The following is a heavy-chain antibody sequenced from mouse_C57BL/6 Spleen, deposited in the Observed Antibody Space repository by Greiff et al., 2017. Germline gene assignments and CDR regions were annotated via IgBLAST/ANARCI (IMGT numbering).Heavy chain of an antibody. CDR2: IDPETGGT. J-gene: IGHJ2*01. CDR3: TSHDSSRLDY. Sequence: QVQLQQSGAELVRPGASVTLSCKASGYTFTDYEMHWVKQTPVHGLEWIGAIDPETGGTAYNQKFKGKAIRTADKSSSTAYMELRSLTSEDSAVXYCTSHDSSRLDYWGQGTTVTVSS. D-gene: IGHD1-1*01. CDR1: GYTFTDYE. V-gene: IGHV1-15*01.